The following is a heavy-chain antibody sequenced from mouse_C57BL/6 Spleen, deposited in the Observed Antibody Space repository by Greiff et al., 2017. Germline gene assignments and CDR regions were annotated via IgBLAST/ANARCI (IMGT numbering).Heavy chain of an antibody. CDR1: GFTFSSYT. D-gene: IGHD4-1*01. CDR2: ISGGGGNT. V-gene: IGHV5-9*01. Sequence: EVMLVESGGGLVKPGGSLKLSCAASGFTFSSYTMSWVRQTPEKRLEWVATISGGGGNTYYPDSVKGRFTISRDNAKNTLYLQMSSLRSEDTALYYCARHDAGTSGFDYWGQGTTLTVSS. CDR3: ARHDAGTSGFDY. J-gene: IGHJ2*01.